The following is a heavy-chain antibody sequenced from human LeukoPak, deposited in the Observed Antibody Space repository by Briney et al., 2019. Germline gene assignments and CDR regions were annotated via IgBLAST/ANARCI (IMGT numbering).Heavy chain of an antibody. D-gene: IGHD3-9*01. J-gene: IGHJ4*02. V-gene: IGHV4-61*01. CDR1: GGSVSSGTYY. Sequence: SETLSLTCTVSGGSVSSGTYYWNWIRQPPGKGLEWIGYIYHSGSTNYNPSLKSRVTISVDTSKNQFSLKLSSVTAADTAVYYCARGRSTYYDILTGCLFDYWGQGTLVTVSS. CDR3: ARGRSTYYDILTGCLFDY. CDR2: IYHSGST.